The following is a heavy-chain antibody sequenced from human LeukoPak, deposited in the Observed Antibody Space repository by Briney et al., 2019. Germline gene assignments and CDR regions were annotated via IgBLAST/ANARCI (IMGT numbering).Heavy chain of an antibody. Sequence: PGGSLRLSCAASGFTFSDYYMSWVRQAAGKGLEWVSYISSSGSTIYYADSVKGRFTISRDNAKNSLYLQMTSLRAEDTAVYYCARMPAAMSPVYFDYWGQGTLVTVSS. CDR3: ARMPAAMSPVYFDY. D-gene: IGHD2-2*01. V-gene: IGHV3-11*01. J-gene: IGHJ4*02. CDR1: GFTFSDYY. CDR2: ISSSGSTI.